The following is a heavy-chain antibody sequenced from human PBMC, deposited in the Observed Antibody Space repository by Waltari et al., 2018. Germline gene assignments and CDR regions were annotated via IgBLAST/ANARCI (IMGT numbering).Heavy chain of an antibody. V-gene: IGHV3-23*01. Sequence: EVQLLESGGGLVQPGGSLRLSCAASGFTFSSYAMSWVRQAPGKGLEWVSVSSSSGGSSYYADSVQGRLTISTDNSKNTLYLQKISLRAEDTAVYYCAEDSSSWDAINWFDHWGQGTLVTVSS. CDR3: AEDSSSWDAINWFDH. CDR2: SSSSGGSS. CDR1: GFTFSSYA. D-gene: IGHD6-13*01. J-gene: IGHJ5*02.